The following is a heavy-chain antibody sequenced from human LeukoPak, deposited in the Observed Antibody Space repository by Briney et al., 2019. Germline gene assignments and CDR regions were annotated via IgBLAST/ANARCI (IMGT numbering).Heavy chain of an antibody. CDR1: GFTFSSYW. Sequence: GGSLRLSCAASGFTFSSYWMSWVRQAPGKGLEWVANIKQDEGEKYYVDSVKGRFTISRDNAKSSVYLQMNSLRAEDTAVYYCAELGITMIGGVWGKGTTVTISS. CDR3: AELGITMIGGV. V-gene: IGHV3-7*01. J-gene: IGHJ6*04. D-gene: IGHD3-10*02. CDR2: IKQDEGEK.